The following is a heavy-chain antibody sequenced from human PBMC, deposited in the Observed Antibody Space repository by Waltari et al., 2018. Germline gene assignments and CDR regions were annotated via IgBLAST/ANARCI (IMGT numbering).Heavy chain of an antibody. D-gene: IGHD3-10*01. CDR3: ARDYLSGEYFDL. V-gene: IGHV3-48*01. Sequence: EVQLVESGGGLVQPGGSLRLSCAASGFTFSSYSMNWVRQAPGKGLEWVSYISNSSSTIYYAYSVKCRFTISRDKAKTSLYLQMNILRAEDTAVYYCARDYLSGEYFDLWGRGTLVTVSS. J-gene: IGHJ2*01. CDR1: GFTFSSYS. CDR2: ISNSSSTI.